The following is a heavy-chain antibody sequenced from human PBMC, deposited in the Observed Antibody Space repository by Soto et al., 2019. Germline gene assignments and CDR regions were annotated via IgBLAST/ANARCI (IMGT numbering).Heavy chain of an antibody. J-gene: IGHJ6*02. Sequence: SETPSHTCTVSGGSISSSSYYWGWISQPPGKGLEWIGSIYYSGSTYYNPSLKSRVTISVDTSKNQFSLKLSSVTAADTAVYYCASPMVIGSSWYQDYYGMDVWGQGTTVTVSS. CDR2: IYYSGST. CDR3: ASPMVIGSSWYQDYYGMDV. CDR1: GGSISSSSYY. D-gene: IGHD6-13*01. V-gene: IGHV4-39*01.